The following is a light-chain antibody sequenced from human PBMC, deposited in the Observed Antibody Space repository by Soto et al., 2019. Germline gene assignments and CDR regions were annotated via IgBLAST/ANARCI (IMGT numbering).Light chain of an antibody. V-gene: IGLV2-14*03. J-gene: IGLJ1*01. CDR1: SSDVGGYNY. CDR3: SSYASSSTS. Sequence: QSALTQPASVSGSPGQSITISCTGTSSDVGGYNYVSWYQQHPGKAPKLMIYEVSNRPSGVSHRFSGSKSGNTASLTISGLLAEDEADYYCSSYASSSTSFGTGTKVTVL. CDR2: EVS.